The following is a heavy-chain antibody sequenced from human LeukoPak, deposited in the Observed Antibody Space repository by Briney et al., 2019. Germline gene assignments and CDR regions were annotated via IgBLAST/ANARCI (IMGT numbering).Heavy chain of an antibody. CDR2: IYPGDSDT. D-gene: IGHD2-15*01. J-gene: IGHJ4*02. CDR1: GYSFTSYW. Sequence: GESLKISCKGSGYSFTSYWIGWVRQMPGKGLEGMGIIYPGDSDTRYCPSLQGQVTISAEKFTSTAYLQRSSLKASDTAMYYCARLLLRGNSDYWGQGTLVTVSS. V-gene: IGHV5-51*01. CDR3: ARLLLRGNSDY.